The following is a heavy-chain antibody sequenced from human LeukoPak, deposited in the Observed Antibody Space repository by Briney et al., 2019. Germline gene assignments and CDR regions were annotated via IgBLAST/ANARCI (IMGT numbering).Heavy chain of an antibody. Sequence: GGSLRLSCAASGFTVSSNYMSWVRQAPGKGLEWVSVIYSGGSTYYADSVKGRFTISRDNAKNSLFLQMNSLRADDTAVYYCTREGGDCSSSSCYSLGQDSWGQGTLVTVSS. CDR3: TREGGDCSSSSCYSLGQDS. V-gene: IGHV3-66*01. CDR2: IYSGGST. J-gene: IGHJ4*02. CDR1: GFTVSSNY. D-gene: IGHD2-2*01.